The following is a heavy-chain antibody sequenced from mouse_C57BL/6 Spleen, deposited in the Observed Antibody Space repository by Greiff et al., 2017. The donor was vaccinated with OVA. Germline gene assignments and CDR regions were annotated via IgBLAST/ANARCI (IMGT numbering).Heavy chain of an antibody. CDR2: IDPSDSYT. V-gene: IGHV1-69*01. D-gene: IGHD1-1*01. CDR3: ARSYYYGSSYAYAMDY. Sequence: VQLQQSGAELVMPGASVKLSCKASGYTFTSYWMHWVKQRPGQGLEWIGEIDPSDSYTNYNQKFKGKSTLTVDKSSSTAYMQLSSLTSEDSAVYYCARSYYYGSSYAYAMDYWGQGTSVTVSS. CDR1: GYTFTSYW. J-gene: IGHJ4*01.